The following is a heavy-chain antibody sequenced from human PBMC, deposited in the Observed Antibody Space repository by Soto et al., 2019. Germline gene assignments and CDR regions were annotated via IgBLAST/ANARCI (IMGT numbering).Heavy chain of an antibody. CDR1: GGSFSGYY. CDR2: INHSGST. Sequence: SETLSLTCAVYGGSFSGYYWSWIRQPPGKGLEWIGEINHSGSTNYNPSLKSRVTISVDTSKNQFSLKLSSVTSADTAVYYCARERTFVDIVVVPAAIPHFDYWGQGTLVTVSS. CDR3: ARERTFVDIVVVPAAIPHFDY. V-gene: IGHV4-34*01. J-gene: IGHJ4*02. D-gene: IGHD2-2*03.